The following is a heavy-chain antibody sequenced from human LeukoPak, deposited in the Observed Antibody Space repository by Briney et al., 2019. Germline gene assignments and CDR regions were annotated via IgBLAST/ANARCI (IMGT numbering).Heavy chain of an antibody. CDR1: GGSISSYY. Sequence: SETLSLTCTVSGGSISSYYWSWIRQHPGKGLEWIGYIYYSGSTYYNPSLKSRVTISVDTSKNQFSLKLSSVTAADTAVYYCARVKDYSNYGEAFDIWGQGTMVTVSS. CDR3: ARVKDYSNYGEAFDI. CDR2: IYYSGST. V-gene: IGHV4-59*06. D-gene: IGHD4-11*01. J-gene: IGHJ3*02.